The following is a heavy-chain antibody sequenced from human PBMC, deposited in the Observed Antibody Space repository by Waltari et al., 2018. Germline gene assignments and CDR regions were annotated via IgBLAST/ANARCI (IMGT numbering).Heavy chain of an antibody. J-gene: IGHJ4*02. V-gene: IGHV4-34*01. CDR1: GGSFRGYY. CDR3: ARRRRVGGLDY. D-gene: IGHD6-19*01. Sequence: QVQLQQWGAGLLKPSETLSLTCAVYGGSFRGYYWSWIRQPPGKGLEWIGEINHSGSTNYNPSLKSRVTISVDTSKNQFSLKLSSVTAADTAVYYCARRRRVGGLDYWGQGTLVTVSS. CDR2: INHSGST.